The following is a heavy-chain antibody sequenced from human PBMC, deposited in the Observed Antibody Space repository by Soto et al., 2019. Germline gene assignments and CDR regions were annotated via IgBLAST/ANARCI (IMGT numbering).Heavy chain of an antibody. D-gene: IGHD6-13*01. CDR2: IYHSGST. CDR3: ARGDSSSWYYYYYGMDV. V-gene: IGHV4-38-2*01. Sequence: SDTLSLTCAVSGYSISSGYYWGWIRQPPGKGLEWIGSIYHSGSTYYNPSLKSRVTISVDTSKNQFSLKLSSVTAADTAVYYCARGDSSSWYYYYYGMDVWGQGTTVT. J-gene: IGHJ6*02. CDR1: GYSISSGYY.